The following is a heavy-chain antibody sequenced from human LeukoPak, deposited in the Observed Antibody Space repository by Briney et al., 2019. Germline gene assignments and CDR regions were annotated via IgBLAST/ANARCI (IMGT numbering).Heavy chain of an antibody. Sequence: PGGSLRLSCAASGFTFSDYYMSWIRQAPGKGLEWVSYISSSGSTIYYADSVKGRFTTSRDNAKNSLYLQMNSLRAEDTAVYYCARDGAYSSSWGVFDYWGQGTLVTVSS. CDR2: ISSSGSTI. V-gene: IGHV3-11*04. J-gene: IGHJ4*02. D-gene: IGHD6-13*01. CDR3: ARDGAYSSSWGVFDY. CDR1: GFTFSDYY.